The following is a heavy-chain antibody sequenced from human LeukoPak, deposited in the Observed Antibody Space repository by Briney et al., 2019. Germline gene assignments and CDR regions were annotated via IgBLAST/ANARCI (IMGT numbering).Heavy chain of an antibody. CDR2: IYHSGST. V-gene: IGHV4-38-2*02. CDR3: ARVTPHYYYYYMDV. CDR1: GYSISSGYY. J-gene: IGHJ6*03. Sequence: SETLSLTCTVSGYSISSGYYWGWIRQPPGKGLEWIGSIYHSGSTYYNPSLKSRVTTSVDTSKNQFSLKLSSVTAADTAVYYCARVTPHYYYYYMDVWGKGTTVTVSS. D-gene: IGHD3-16*01.